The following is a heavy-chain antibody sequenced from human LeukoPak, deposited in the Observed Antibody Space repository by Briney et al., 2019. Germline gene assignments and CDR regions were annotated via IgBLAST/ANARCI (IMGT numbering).Heavy chain of an antibody. J-gene: IGHJ5*02. CDR1: GGTFSSYA. V-gene: IGHV1-69*04. D-gene: IGHD6-19*01. CDR2: IIPILGIA. CDR3: AMMSDSSGWYKGDWFDP. Sequence: GASVKVSCKASGGTFSSYAISWVRQAPGQGLEWMGRIIPILGIANYAQKFQGRVTITADKSTSTAYMELSSLRSEDTAVYYCAMMSDSSGWYKGDWFDPWGQGTLVTVSS.